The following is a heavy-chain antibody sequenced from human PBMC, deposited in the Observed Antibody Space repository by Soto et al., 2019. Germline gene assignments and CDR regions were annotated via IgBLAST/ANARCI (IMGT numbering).Heavy chain of an antibody. CDR3: ASGTRPRPS. CDR2: IDHTGST. D-gene: IGHD1-1*01. Sequence: PSETLSLTCAVNDGAFTGYYWSWIRQPPGKGLEWIGEIDHTGSTNYNSSLKDRITFSVDRSKHQFSLKLTSVTAADTGVYYCASGTRPRPSWGQGTLVTVYS. V-gene: IGHV4-34*01. J-gene: IGHJ5*01. CDR1: DGAFTGYY.